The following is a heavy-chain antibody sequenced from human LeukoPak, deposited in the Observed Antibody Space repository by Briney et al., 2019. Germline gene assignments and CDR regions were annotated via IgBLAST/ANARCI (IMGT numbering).Heavy chain of an antibody. CDR3: AKDRRRGYFDF. CDR2: ISGTGGKT. Sequence: PGGSLRLSCAASGFAFSSYDMTWVRQAPGKGLEWVASISGTGGKTFYADSVEGRFSVSRDNSKNTLFLQMNSVRAEDTAVYYCAKDRRRGYFDFWGRGTLVTVSS. V-gene: IGHV3-23*01. J-gene: IGHJ4*02. CDR1: GFAFSSYD.